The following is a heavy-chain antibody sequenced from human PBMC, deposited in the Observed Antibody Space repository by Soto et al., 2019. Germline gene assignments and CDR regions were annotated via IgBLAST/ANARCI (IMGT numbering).Heavy chain of an antibody. CDR2: ISSSGSTI. CDR1: GFTFSDYY. V-gene: IGHV3-11*01. J-gene: IGHJ6*02. Sequence: QVQLVESGGGLVKPGGSLRLSCAASGFTFSDYYMSWIRQAPGKGLEWVSYISSSGSTIYYADSVKGRFTISRDNAKNSLYLQMNSLRAEDTAVYYCATVMTTDPFGHRIADYYYYGMDVWGQGTTVTVSS. CDR3: ATVMTTDPFGHRIADYYYYGMDV. D-gene: IGHD3-22*01.